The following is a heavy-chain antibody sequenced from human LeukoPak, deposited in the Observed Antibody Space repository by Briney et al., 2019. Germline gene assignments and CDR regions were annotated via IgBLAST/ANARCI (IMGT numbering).Heavy chain of an antibody. Sequence: ASVKVSCKASGYTFTGYYMHWVRQAPGQGLEWMGWINPNSGGTNYAQKFQGRVTMTRNTSISTAYMELSSLRSEDTAVYYCATTIFGVVIPDYYYGMDVWGQGTTVTVSS. CDR3: ATTIFGVVIPDYYYGMDV. CDR1: GYTFTGYY. J-gene: IGHJ6*02. V-gene: IGHV1-2*02. CDR2: INPNSGGT. D-gene: IGHD3-3*01.